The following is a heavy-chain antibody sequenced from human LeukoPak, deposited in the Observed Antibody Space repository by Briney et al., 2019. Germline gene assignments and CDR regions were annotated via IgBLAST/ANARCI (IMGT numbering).Heavy chain of an antibody. D-gene: IGHD3-22*01. J-gene: IGHJ4*02. Sequence: SVKVSCKASGYTFTSYGISWVRQAPGQGLEWMGGIIPIFGTANYAQKFQGRVTITADESTSTAYMELSSLRSEDTAVYYCAGYYYDSSGYDYYFDYWGQETLVTVSS. CDR2: IIPIFGTA. CDR1: GYTFTSYG. V-gene: IGHV1-69*13. CDR3: AGYYYDSSGYDYYFDY.